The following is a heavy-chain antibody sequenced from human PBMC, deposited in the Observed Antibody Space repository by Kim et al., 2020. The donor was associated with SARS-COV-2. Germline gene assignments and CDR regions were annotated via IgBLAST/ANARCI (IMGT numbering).Heavy chain of an antibody. CDR1: GGSISSGGYY. J-gene: IGHJ3*02. CDR3: ARAVITMFVVFGAFDI. Sequence: SETLSLTCTVSGGSISSGGYYWSWIRQHPGKGLEWIGYIYYSGSTYYNPSLKSRVTISVDKSKNKFSLKLSSVTAADTAVYYCARAVITMFVVFGAFDIWGRGTMVTVSS. CDR2: IYYSGST. V-gene: IGHV4-31*03. D-gene: IGHD3-10*02.